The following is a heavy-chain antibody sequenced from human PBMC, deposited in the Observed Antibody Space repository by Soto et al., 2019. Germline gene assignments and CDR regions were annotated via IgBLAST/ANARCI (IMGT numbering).Heavy chain of an antibody. D-gene: IGHD4-4*01. CDR1: GFSFDRAW. CDR2: IKTKTDGGTT. V-gene: IGHV3-15*01. Sequence: EVQLVESGGGLDKPGGSLTLSCSASGFSFDRAWASWVRQAPGRGLEWVGLIKTKTDGGTTDYAASVKGRFTISKDESEKTVYLHMNRLKTEDTAFYYCATTGYSNDGMFDSWGQGSLDTVSS. CDR3: ATTGYSNDGMFDS. J-gene: IGHJ4*02.